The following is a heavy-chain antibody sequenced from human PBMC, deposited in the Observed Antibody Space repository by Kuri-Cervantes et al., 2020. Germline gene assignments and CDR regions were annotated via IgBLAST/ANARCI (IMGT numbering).Heavy chain of an antibody. CDR3: ARVGKNYYDSSGYYYGYYYYYMDV. V-gene: IGHV1-8*02. CDR2: VNPNSGTT. Sequence: ASVKVSCKTSGYPFTNFDINWVRQATGQGLEWMGWVNPNSGTTGTAQKFQGRVTMTRNTSISTVYMELSSLRSDDTAVYYCARVGKNYYDSSGYYYGYYYYYMDVWGKGTTVTVSS. D-gene: IGHD3-22*01. CDR1: GYPFTNFD. J-gene: IGHJ6*03.